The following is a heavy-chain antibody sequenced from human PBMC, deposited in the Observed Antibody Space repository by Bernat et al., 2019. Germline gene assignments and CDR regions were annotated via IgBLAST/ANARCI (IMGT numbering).Heavy chain of an antibody. CDR3: ATVSGGGSVTYYYGSGSHNWFDP. J-gene: IGHJ5*02. CDR1: GYTLTELS. V-gene: IGHV1-24*01. CDR2: FDPEDGET. Sequence: QVQLVQSGAEVKKPGASVKVSCKVSGYTLTELSMHWVRQAPGKGLEWMGGFDPEDGETIYAQKFQGRVTMTEDTSTDTAYMGLSSLGSEDTAVYYWATVSGGGSVTYYYGSGSHNWFDPWGQGTLVTVSS. D-gene: IGHD3-10*01.